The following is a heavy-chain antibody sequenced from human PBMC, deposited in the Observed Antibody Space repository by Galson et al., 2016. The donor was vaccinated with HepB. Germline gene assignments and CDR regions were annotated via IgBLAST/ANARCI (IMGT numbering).Heavy chain of an antibody. D-gene: IGHD1-26*01. J-gene: IGHJ5*02. CDR3: ARVKGGASTNWFDP. CDR1: GGSISHDF. Sequence: SETLSLTCTVSGGSISHDFWGWIRQPPGKGLEWIGYIHYGGATNYNPSPKSRVTISEDTSKNRFSLWLTSVTAADTAHYYCARVKGGASTNWFDPWGQGTLVTVSS. CDR2: IHYGGAT. V-gene: IGHV4-59*01.